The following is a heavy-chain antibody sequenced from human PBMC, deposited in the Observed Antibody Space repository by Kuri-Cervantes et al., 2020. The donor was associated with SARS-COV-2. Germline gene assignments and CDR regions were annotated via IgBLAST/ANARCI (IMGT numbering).Heavy chain of an antibody. V-gene: IGHV1-69*06. CDR1: GGTFSSNA. D-gene: IGHD2-2*01. Sequence: SVKVSCKASGGTFSSNAVTWVRQVPGQGFEWMGRIIPLFGTTIYAQKFRDRVTFTADKSTNTAYMELSSLRSEDTAVYYCARPYCTTTTCYDGTFDSWGQGTLVTVSS. CDR2: IIPLFGTT. J-gene: IGHJ4*02. CDR3: ARPYCTTTTCYDGTFDS.